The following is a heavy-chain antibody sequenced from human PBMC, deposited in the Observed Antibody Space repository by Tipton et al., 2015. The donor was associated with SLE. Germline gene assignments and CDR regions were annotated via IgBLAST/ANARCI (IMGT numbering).Heavy chain of an antibody. CDR1: AFRFSSYW. V-gene: IGHV3-7*01. CDR2: IKEDGSEK. J-gene: IGHJ6*04. CDR3: ARDLRGYSMDV. Sequence: SLRLSCAASAFRFSSYWMNWVRQGPGKGLEWVTSIKEDGSEKYYVDSVKGRFTISRDNAKNSLYLQMTSLRAEDTAVYYCARDLRGYSMDVWSKGTTVSIST. D-gene: IGHD5-18*01.